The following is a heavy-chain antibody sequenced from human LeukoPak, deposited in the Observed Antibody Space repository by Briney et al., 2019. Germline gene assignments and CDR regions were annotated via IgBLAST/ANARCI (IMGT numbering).Heavy chain of an antibody. J-gene: IGHJ1*01. CDR2: INPSGGST. CDR3: ARAPGIAVARAEYFQH. V-gene: IGHV1-46*01. CDR1: GYTFTSYY. Sequence: GASVKVSCKASGYTFTSYYMHWVRQAPGQGLEWMGIINPSGGSTSYAQKFQGRVTMTRDTSTSTVYMELSSLRSEDTAVYYCARAPGIAVARAEYFQHWGQGTLVTVSS. D-gene: IGHD6-19*01.